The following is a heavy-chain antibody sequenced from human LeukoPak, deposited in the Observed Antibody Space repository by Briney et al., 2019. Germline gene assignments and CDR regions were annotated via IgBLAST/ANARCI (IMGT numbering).Heavy chain of an antibody. Sequence: GGSLRLSCVASGFTFRDFWMSWVRQTPGQGLEWVASIKQDGSEKYYADSEKGRFTVSRDNDKNSLFLQMNSLRAEDTSVYFCVRDGCTASTCATLGGFNHWAQGTLVTVSS. CDR2: IKQDGSEK. J-gene: IGHJ4*02. CDR3: VRDGCTASTCATLGGFNH. D-gene: IGHD5-18*01. V-gene: IGHV3-7*01. CDR1: GFTFRDFW.